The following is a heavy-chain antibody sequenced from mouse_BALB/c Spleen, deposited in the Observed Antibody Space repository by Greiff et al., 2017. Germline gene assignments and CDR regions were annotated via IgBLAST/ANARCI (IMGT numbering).Heavy chain of an antibody. CDR1: GFTFSSFG. D-gene: IGHD2-14*01. CDR2: ISSGSSTI. Sequence: DVKLVESGGGLVQPGGSRKLSCAASGFTFSSFGMHWVRQAPEKGLEWVAYISSGSSTIYYADTVKGRFTISRDNPKNTLFLQMTSLRSEDTAMYYGARPLNRKDGDPYYFDNGGQGTTPTVSS. V-gene: IGHV5-17*02. J-gene: IGHJ2*01. CDR3: ARPLNRKDGDPYYFDN.